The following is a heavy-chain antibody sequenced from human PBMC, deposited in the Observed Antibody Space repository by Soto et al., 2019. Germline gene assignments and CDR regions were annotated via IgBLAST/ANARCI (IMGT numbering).Heavy chain of an antibody. CDR1: GGTFSSYA. CDR2: IIPIFGTA. D-gene: IGHD6-19*01. CDR3: AITRYSSGLHWFDP. J-gene: IGHJ5*02. V-gene: IGHV1-69*13. Sequence: SVKVSCKASGGTFSSYAISWVRQAPGQGLEWMGGIIPIFGTANYAQKFQGRVTITADESTSTAYMELSSLRSEDTAVYYCAITRYSSGLHWFDPWGQGTLVTVSS.